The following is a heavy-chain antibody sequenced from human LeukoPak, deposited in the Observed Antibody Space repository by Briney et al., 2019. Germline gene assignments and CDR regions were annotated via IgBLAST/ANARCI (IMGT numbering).Heavy chain of an antibody. CDR2: IKQDGSEK. CDR1: GFTFSSYW. D-gene: IGHD3-16*02. J-gene: IGHJ4*02. V-gene: IGHV3-7*01. CDR3: ARADYNYVWGSYRQYYFDY. Sequence: GGSLRLFCAASGFTFSSYWMSWVRHAPGKGLERVANIKQDGSEKYYVDSVKGRFTISRDNAKNSLYLQMNSLRAEDTAVYYCARADYNYVWGSYRQYYFDYWGQGTLVTVSS.